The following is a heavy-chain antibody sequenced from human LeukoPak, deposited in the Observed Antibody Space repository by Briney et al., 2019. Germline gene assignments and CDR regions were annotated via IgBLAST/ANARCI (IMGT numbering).Heavy chain of an antibody. J-gene: IGHJ4*02. V-gene: IGHV3-23*01. Sequence: YPGGSLRLSCAPSGFTFDNFAMTWVRQAPGKGLEWVSEITGSGGSTYYADSVKGRFTISRDNSKNTLYLQMNSLRAEDTAIYYCARELFDFDYWGQGTLVTVSS. CDR3: ARELFDFDY. CDR1: GFTFDNFA. CDR2: ITGSGGST. D-gene: IGHD3-10*01.